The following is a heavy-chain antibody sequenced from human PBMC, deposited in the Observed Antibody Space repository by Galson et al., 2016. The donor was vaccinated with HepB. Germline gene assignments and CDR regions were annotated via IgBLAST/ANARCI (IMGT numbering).Heavy chain of an antibody. CDR1: GGSVSSSSYY. Sequence: SETLSLTCNVSGGSVSSSSYYWGWIRQPPGKGLEWIGCLYYSGNTYYNPSLKSRVTISVDTSKKESSLKLSSVTAADTAVYYCARGAMLRGVISPLDYWGQGTLVTVSS. D-gene: IGHD3-10*01. J-gene: IGHJ4*02. CDR3: ARGAMLRGVISPLDY. V-gene: IGHV4-39*01. CDR2: LYYSGNT.